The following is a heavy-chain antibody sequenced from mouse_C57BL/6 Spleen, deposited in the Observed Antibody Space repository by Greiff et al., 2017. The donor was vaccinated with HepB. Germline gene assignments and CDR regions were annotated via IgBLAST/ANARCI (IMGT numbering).Heavy chain of an antibody. Sequence: VQLQQSGPGLVQPSQCLSISCTVSGFSFTSYGVHWVRQSPGKGLEWLGVIWSGGSTDYNAAFISRLSISKDNSKSQVFFKMNSLQADDTAIYYCARTLWLRRYYAMDYWGQGTSVTVSS. CDR3: ARTLWLRRYYAMDY. CDR1: GFSFTSYG. D-gene: IGHD2-2*01. J-gene: IGHJ4*01. V-gene: IGHV2-2*01. CDR2: IWSGGST.